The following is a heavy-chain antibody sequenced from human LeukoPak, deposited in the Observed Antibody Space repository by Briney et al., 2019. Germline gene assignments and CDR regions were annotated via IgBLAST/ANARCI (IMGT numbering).Heavy chain of an antibody. J-gene: IGHJ4*02. V-gene: IGHV3-7*01. Sequence: GGSLRLSCAASGFTFSSYWMSWVRQAPGKGLEWVANIKQDGSEKYYVDSVKGRFTISRDNAKNSLYLQMNSLRAEDTAVYYCARDTPSYYYDSSGSDWGQGTLVTVSS. D-gene: IGHD3-22*01. CDR2: IKQDGSEK. CDR3: ARDTPSYYYDSSGSD. CDR1: GFTFSSYW.